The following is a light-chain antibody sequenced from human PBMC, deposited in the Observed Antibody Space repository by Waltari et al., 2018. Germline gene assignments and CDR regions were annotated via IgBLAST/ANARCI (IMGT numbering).Light chain of an antibody. Sequence: SCRASQSVGKYLAWYQQKPGQAPRLIIYGASSRAAGIPDRFSGSGSGADFSLTISRLEPEDFAVYYCQHHVRLPATFGQGTKVE. J-gene: IGKJ1*01. CDR1: QSVGKY. CDR3: QHHVRLPAT. V-gene: IGKV3-20*01. CDR2: GAS.